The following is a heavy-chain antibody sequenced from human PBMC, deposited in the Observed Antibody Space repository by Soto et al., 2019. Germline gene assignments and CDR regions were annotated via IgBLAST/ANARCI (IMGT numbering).Heavy chain of an antibody. V-gene: IGHV3-64*01. CDR3: ARRARPDFYYMDV. Sequence: EVQLAESGGGLAQPGGSLRLSCAASGFTLSGYAMDWFRQAPGKGLEYVSGISSNGVGTYYANSVQGRFTISRENSRNTVYLQMGSLRPEDMAVYYCARRARPDFYYMDVWGKGTTVTVSS. CDR2: ISSNGVGT. J-gene: IGHJ6*03. D-gene: IGHD6-6*01. CDR1: GFTLSGYA.